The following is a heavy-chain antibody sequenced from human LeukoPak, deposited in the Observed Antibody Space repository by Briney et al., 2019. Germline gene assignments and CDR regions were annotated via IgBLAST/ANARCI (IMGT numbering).Heavy chain of an antibody. CDR1: GFTISTYW. Sequence: GGSLRLSCAASGFTISTYWMIWVRHAPGKGLECVANIKPDGREKNYVDSVKGRFTVSRDNSRNSLFLQMNNLRAEDTAVYYCASGQGWHFDLWGRGTLVTVSS. CDR3: ASGQGWHFDL. V-gene: IGHV3-7*01. J-gene: IGHJ2*01. CDR2: IKPDGREK.